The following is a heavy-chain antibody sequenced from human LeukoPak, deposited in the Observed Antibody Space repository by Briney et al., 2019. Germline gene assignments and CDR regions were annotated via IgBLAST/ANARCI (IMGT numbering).Heavy chain of an antibody. D-gene: IGHD1-7*01. V-gene: IGHV1-46*03. Sequence: ASVKVSCKASRYTFTSYYMHWVRQAPGQGLEWMGIINPSGGSTSYAQKFQGRVTVTRDTSTSTVFMELSSLRSEDTAVYYCARTCITGTTISPFDYWGQGTLVTVSS. CDR1: RYTFTSYY. J-gene: IGHJ4*02. CDR2: INPSGGST. CDR3: ARTCITGTTISPFDY.